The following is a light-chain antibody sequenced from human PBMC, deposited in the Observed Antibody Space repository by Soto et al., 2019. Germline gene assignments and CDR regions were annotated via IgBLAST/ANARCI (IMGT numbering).Light chain of an antibody. Sequence: VVITHPPLSLPVTLLPPASSSCRSSQTLVYSDGNIYLSWFHQRPGQSPRRLIYKVSNRESGVPDRFSGSGSGTEFTLRISTVEAEDVGVYYCMQGTHWPTFGQGTKVDIK. CDR2: KVS. CDR3: MQGTHWPT. CDR1: QTLVYSDGNIY. V-gene: IGKV2-30*01. J-gene: IGKJ1*01.